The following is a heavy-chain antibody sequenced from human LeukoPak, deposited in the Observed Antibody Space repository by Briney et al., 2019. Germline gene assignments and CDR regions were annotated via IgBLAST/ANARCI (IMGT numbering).Heavy chain of an antibody. CDR3: ARTSRGSYPTTDY. CDR2: INPNSGGT. V-gene: IGHV1-2*06. J-gene: IGHJ4*02. CDR1: GYTFTGYY. D-gene: IGHD1-26*01. Sequence: ASVKVSCKASGYTFTGYYMHWVRQAPGQGLEWMGRINPNSGGTNYAQKFQGRVTMTRDRSISTAYMELSRLRSDDTAVYYCARTSRGSYPTTDYWGQGTLVTVSS.